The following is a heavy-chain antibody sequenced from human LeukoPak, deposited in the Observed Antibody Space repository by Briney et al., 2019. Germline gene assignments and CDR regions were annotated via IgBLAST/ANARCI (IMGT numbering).Heavy chain of an antibody. CDR3: ARGARGAYFDY. J-gene: IGHJ4*02. D-gene: IGHD4/OR15-4a*01. CDR2: IYGADTI. V-gene: IGHV3-66*01. CDR1: GFTLSSSY. Sequence: GGSLRLSCAASGFTLSSSYMSWLRQVPGKGLEWVSYIYGADTIYYADFVKDRFTISRDSNRNILYLQMNSLRADDTAVYYCARGARGAYFDYWGQGTLVTVSS.